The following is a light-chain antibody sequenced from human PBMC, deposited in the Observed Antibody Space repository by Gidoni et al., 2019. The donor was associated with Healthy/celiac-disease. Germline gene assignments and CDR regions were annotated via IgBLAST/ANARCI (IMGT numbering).Light chain of an antibody. Sequence: EIVMTQSPATLSVSPGERATLSCSARPSVSSNLAWYQQKPGQAPRLLIYGASTRATGIPARFSGSGSGTEFTLTISSLQSEDFAVYYCQQYNNWHLYTFGQXTKLEIK. CDR2: GAS. CDR3: QQYNNWHLYT. CDR1: PSVSSN. V-gene: IGKV3-15*01. J-gene: IGKJ2*01.